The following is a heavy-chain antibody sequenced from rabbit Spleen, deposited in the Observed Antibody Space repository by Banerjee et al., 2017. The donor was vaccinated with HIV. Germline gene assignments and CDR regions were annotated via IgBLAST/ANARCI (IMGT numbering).Heavy chain of an antibody. CDR2: IDAGSSGRT. Sequence: VESGGDLVKPGASLTLTCTASGFSFSGGYYMCWVRQAPGKGLEWITCIDAGSSGRTYYASWAKGRFTISKTSSTTVTLQMTSLTTADTATYFCARGPDSSGGWAFDSWGPGTLVTVS. J-gene: IGHJ2*01. V-gene: IGHV1S40*01. D-gene: IGHD1-1*01. CDR1: GFSFSGGYY. CDR3: ARGPDSSGGWAFDS.